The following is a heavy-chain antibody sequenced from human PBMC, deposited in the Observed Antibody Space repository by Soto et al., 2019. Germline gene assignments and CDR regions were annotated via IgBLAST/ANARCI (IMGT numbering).Heavy chain of an antibody. V-gene: IGHV1-24*01. CDR3: ATLRGQQLADAFDI. J-gene: IGHJ3*02. CDR1: GGTFSSYA. D-gene: IGHD6-13*01. CDR2: FDPEDGET. Sequence: ASVKVSCKASGGTFSSYAISWVRQAPGKGLEWMGGFDPEDGETIYAQKFQGRVTMTEDTSTDTAYMELSSLRSEDTAVYYCATLRGQQLADAFDIWGQGTMVTVSS.